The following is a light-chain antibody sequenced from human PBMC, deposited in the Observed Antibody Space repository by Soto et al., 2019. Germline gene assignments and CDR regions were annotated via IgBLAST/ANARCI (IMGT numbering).Light chain of an antibody. Sequence: VLTQAPGTLSLCPGEKATLSCRASQSVSSNHLAWYQQKPGQAPRLLIYGGSSRATGIPVRFSGSGSETEFTLTITRLEPEDFGVYYCQQYSSSRTFGQGTKVDIK. CDR1: QSVSSNH. CDR2: GGS. CDR3: QQYSSSRT. J-gene: IGKJ1*01. V-gene: IGKV3-20*01.